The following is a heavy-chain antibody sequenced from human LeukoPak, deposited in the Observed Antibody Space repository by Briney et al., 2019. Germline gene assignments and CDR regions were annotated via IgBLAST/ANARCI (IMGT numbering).Heavy chain of an antibody. CDR3: ARAPGSGYYGMDV. J-gene: IGHJ6*02. Sequence: GGPLRLSCAASGFTFSSYSMNWVRQAPGKGLEWVSSISSSSSYIYYADSVKGRFTISRDNAKNSLYLQMNSLRAEDTAVYYCARAPGSGYYGMDVWGQGTTVTVSS. V-gene: IGHV3-21*01. CDR1: GFTFSSYS. CDR2: ISSSSSYI.